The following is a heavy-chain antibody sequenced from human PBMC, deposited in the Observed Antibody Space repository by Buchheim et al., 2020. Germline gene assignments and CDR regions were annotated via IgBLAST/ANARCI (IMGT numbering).Heavy chain of an antibody. V-gene: IGHV3-30-3*01. CDR2: ISSDGTIK. Sequence: QVHLVESGGGVVQPGRSLRLSCAASGFTFSSYAMHWVRQAPGKGLEWVAVISSDGTIKYYADSVKGRFTISRDNSKNTLDLQMNSLRTEDTAVYYCARDVYGDYQEYYFDYWGQGTL. D-gene: IGHD4-17*01. CDR3: ARDVYGDYQEYYFDY. CDR1: GFTFSSYA. J-gene: IGHJ4*02.